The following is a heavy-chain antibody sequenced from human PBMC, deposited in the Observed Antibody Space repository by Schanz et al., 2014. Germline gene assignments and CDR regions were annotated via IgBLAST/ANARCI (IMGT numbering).Heavy chain of an antibody. CDR3: AGTYCSSTSCYTGYYYMDV. V-gene: IGHV4-4*02. Sequence: VQLLESGGGLVQPGGSLRLSCVASGFTFFGSFAMSWVRQSPGKGLYWIGEIFHTGSTKYNPSLKSRVTVSVDKPKNQFSLILNSVTTADTAVYYCAGTYCSSTSCYTGYYYMDVWGKGTTVTVSS. J-gene: IGHJ6*03. CDR1: GFTFFGSFA. D-gene: IGHD2-2*02. CDR2: IFHTGST.